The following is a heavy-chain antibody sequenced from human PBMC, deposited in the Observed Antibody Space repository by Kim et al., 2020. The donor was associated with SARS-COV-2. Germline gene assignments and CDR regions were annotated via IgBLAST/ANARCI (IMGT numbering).Heavy chain of an antibody. V-gene: IGHV3-74*01. CDR3: AGRAVDGTGTYIFDY. D-gene: IGHD2-8*02. Sequence: ADSVTGQFTISRDNDKYTLYLQMNSLRAEDTGLYYCAGRAVDGTGTYIFDYWGRGTLVTVSS. J-gene: IGHJ4*02.